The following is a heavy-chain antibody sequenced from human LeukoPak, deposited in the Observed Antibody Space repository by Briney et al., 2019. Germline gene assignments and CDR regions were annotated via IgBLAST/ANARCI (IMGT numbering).Heavy chain of an antibody. Sequence: PGGSLRLSCSASGFTFTNYAIHWVRQAPGKGLEYVSGINSNGGRTHYADPVRARFTISRDNSKNTVYLQMNSLRAEDTAVYYCARDRRYYGSGSYSHYYGMDVWGQGTTVTVSS. V-gene: IGHV3-64*04. CDR3: ARDRRYYGSGSYSHYYGMDV. J-gene: IGHJ6*02. CDR1: GFTFTNYA. D-gene: IGHD3-10*01. CDR2: INSNGGRT.